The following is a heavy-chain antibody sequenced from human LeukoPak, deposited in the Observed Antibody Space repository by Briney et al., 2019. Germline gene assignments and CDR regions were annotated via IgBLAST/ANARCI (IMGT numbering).Heavy chain of an antibody. CDR1: GGSFCSSH. CDR2: INHSGRT. J-gene: IGHJ4*02. D-gene: IGHD4-23*01. CDR3: ARDPTTVGTLPYYFDF. Sequence: SETLSLTCAVSGGSFCSSHWNWIRQSPEKGLEWIGEINHSGRTNYNPSLKSRVTISVDTSKSQFFLKLTSVTAADTAVYYCARDPTTVGTLPYYFDFWGQGTLVTVSA. V-gene: IGHV4-34*01.